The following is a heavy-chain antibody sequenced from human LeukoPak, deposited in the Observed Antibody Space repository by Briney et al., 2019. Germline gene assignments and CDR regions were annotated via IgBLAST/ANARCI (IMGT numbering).Heavy chain of an antibody. D-gene: IGHD5-18*01. CDR1: GGSFSGYY. CDR3: ARGCGYSYGYLLPFDY. CDR2: INHSGST. V-gene: IGHV4-34*01. J-gene: IGHJ4*02. Sequence: SETLSLTCAVYGGSFSGYYWSWIRQPPGKGLEWIGEINHSGSTNYSPSLTSRVTISVDTSKNQFSLKLSSVTAADTAVYYCARGCGYSYGYLLPFDYWGQGTLVTVSS.